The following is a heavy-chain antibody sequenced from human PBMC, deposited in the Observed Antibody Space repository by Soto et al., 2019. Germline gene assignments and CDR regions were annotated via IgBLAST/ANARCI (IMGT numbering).Heavy chain of an antibody. CDR2: IYHGGGT. Sequence: SETLSLTCTVSGASIIDGGCSRSWIRQAPGKGLEWIGLIYHGGGTYYNPSLQSRVNISGDRSKNQFSLRLTSVTSADTAVYFCARSPPSMVRGVIMSLPYFDTWGQGTPVTVSS. D-gene: IGHD3-10*01. V-gene: IGHV4-30-2*01. CDR3: ARSPPSMVRGVIMSLPYFDT. J-gene: IGHJ4*02. CDR1: GASIIDGGCS.